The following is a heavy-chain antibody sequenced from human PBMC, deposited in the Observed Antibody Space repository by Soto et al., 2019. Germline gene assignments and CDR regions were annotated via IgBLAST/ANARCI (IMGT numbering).Heavy chain of an antibody. J-gene: IGHJ6*02. CDR2: IIGGNGDT. CDR3: ASNQKGPYTGMDV. V-gene: IGHV1-3*01. Sequence: ASVKVSCKASGYSFTNYDMHWVRQAPGQRLEWMGRIIGGNGDTKYSQKFQDRVTFTRDTSASTAYMDLSSLTSEDTAVYYCASNQKGPYTGMDVWGQGTTVTVLL. CDR1: GYSFTNYD. D-gene: IGHD5-18*01.